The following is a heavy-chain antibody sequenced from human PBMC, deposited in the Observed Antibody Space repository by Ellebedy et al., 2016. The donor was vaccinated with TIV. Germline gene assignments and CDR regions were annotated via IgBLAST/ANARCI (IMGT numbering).Heavy chain of an antibody. J-gene: IGHJ4*02. Sequence: SETLSLXXTVSGGSISSSSYYWGWIRQPPGKGLEWIGSIYYSGSTYYNPSLKSRVTISVDTSKNQFSLKLSSVTAADTAVYYCARVERYSGYYDGLDYWGQGTLVTVSS. V-gene: IGHV4-39*07. D-gene: IGHD5-12*01. CDR2: IYYSGST. CDR1: GGSISSSSYY. CDR3: ARVERYSGYYDGLDY.